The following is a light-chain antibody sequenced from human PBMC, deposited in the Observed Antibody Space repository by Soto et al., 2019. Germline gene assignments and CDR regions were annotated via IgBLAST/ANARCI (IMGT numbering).Light chain of an antibody. J-gene: IGLJ1*01. Sequence: QSVLKQPPSVSGAPGQRVTISCTGSSSNFGAGYDVHWYQQVPGTAPKLLIYGNGNRPSGVPDRFSGSKSGTSASLAITGLQPEDEADYYCAAWDDSLNALFGTGTKVTVL. V-gene: IGLV1-40*01. CDR3: AAWDDSLNAL. CDR1: SSNFGAGYD. CDR2: GNG.